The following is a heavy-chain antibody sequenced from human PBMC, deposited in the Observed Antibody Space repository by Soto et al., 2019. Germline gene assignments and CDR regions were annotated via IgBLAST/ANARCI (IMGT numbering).Heavy chain of an antibody. CDR2: INPKSGGT. CDR1: GYSFTGSY. J-gene: IGHJ4*02. CDR3: ASGSYSDY. Sequence: ASVKVSCKASGYSFTGSYIHWVRQAPGQGFECMGRINPKSGGTDFAQEFQGRVTMTRDTSITTAYMELSRHTSDDTAVYYCASGSYSDYWGQGTLVTVSS. D-gene: IGHD1-26*01. V-gene: IGHV1-2*06.